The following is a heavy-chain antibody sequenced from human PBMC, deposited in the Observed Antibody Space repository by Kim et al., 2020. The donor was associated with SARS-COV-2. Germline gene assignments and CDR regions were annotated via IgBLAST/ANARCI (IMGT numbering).Heavy chain of an antibody. CDR3: ARERYDFWSGPLYYYYYGMDV. CDR2: ISYDGSNK. V-gene: IGHV3-30-3*01. CDR1: GFTFSSYA. D-gene: IGHD3-3*01. J-gene: IGHJ6*02. Sequence: GGSLRLSCAASGFTFSSYAMHWVRQAPGKGLEWVAVISYDGSNKYYADSVKGRFTISRDNSKNTLYLQMNSLRAEDTAVYYCARERYDFWSGPLYYYYYGMDVWGQGTTVTVSS.